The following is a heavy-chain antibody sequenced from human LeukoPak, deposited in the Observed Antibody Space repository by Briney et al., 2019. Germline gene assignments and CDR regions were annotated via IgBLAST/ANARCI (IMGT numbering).Heavy chain of an antibody. CDR2: ISGIGVAT. D-gene: IGHD4-17*01. CDR1: GFTFGSYA. Sequence: GGSLRLSCAASGFTFGSYAMTWVRQAPGKGLEWVSVISGIGVATYYADSVKGRFTISRDNSRNTLYLQMNSLRAEDTAVYYCAKRAVTTFSSGFHYWGQGTLVTVSS. J-gene: IGHJ4*02. V-gene: IGHV3-23*01. CDR3: AKRAVTTFSSGFHY.